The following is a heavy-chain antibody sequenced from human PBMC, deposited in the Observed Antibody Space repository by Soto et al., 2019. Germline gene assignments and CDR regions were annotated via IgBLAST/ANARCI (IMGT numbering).Heavy chain of an antibody. Sequence: GGSLRLSCAASGFTFSSYGMHWVRQAPGKGLEWVAVISYDGSNKYYADSVKGRFTISRDNSKNTLYLQMNSLRAEDTAVYYCAKDSAPSGGATLGSTTYYYYGMDVWGQGTTVTVYS. CDR2: ISYDGSNK. CDR3: AKDSAPSGGATLGSTTYYYYGMDV. D-gene: IGHD1-26*01. CDR1: GFTFSSYG. V-gene: IGHV3-30*18. J-gene: IGHJ6*02.